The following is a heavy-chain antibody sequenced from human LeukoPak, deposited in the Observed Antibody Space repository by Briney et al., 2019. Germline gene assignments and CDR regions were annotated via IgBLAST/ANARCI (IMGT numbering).Heavy chain of an antibody. CDR1: GGSISSHS. J-gene: IGHJ2*01. V-gene: IGHV4-59*11. CDR2: MYYRGST. Sequence: SETLSLTCSVSGGSISSHSWNWIRQPPGRGLEWIGYMYYRGSTNFNPSLRSRVTMSLDTSKNQFSLKLSSVTAADTAVYYCARDSVPGYWYFDLWGRGTLVTVSS. CDR3: ARDSVPGYWYFDL.